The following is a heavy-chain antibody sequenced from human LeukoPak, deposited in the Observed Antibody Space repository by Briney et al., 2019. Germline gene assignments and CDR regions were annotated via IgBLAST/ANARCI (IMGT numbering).Heavy chain of an antibody. J-gene: IGHJ4*02. Sequence: SETLSLTCTVSGGSISSSSYYRGWIRQPPGKGLEWIGSIYYSGSTYYNPSLKSRVTISADMSKNQFSLKLTSVTGADTAVYYCAGERGEEYSSGWYKRNYFDNWGQGIRVTVSS. CDR2: IYYSGST. CDR3: AGERGEEYSSGWYKRNYFDN. CDR1: GGSISSSSYY. D-gene: IGHD6-19*01. V-gene: IGHV4-39*07.